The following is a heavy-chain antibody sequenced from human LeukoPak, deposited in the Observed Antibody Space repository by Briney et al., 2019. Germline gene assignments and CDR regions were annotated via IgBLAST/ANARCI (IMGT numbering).Heavy chain of an antibody. CDR3: ARDHDFWSGLGPAGGMDV. CDR2: ISAYNGNT. CDR1: GYTFTIYG. D-gene: IGHD3-3*01. Sequence: ASVTVSCKASGYTFTIYGISWVRQAPGQGLEWMGWISAYNGNTNYAQKLQGRVTMTTDTSTSTAYMELRSLRSDDTAVYYCARDHDFWSGLGPAGGMDVWGQGTTVTVSS. V-gene: IGHV1-18*01. J-gene: IGHJ6*02.